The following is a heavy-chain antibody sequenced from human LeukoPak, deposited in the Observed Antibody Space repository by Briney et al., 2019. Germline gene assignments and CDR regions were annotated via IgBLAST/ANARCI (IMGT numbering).Heavy chain of an antibody. V-gene: IGHV4-4*02. Sequence: SETRSLTCAVSGGSISSSNWWSWVGQPPGKGLEWIGEIYHSGSINYNPSLKSRVTISVDKSKNQFSLKLSSVTAADTAVYYCARGDYGDPFDYWGQGTLVTVSS. CDR3: ARGDYGDPFDY. CDR2: IYHSGSI. J-gene: IGHJ4*02. D-gene: IGHD4-17*01. CDR1: GGSISSSNW.